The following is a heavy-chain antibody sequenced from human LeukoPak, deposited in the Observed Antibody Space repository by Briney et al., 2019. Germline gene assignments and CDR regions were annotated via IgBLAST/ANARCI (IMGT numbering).Heavy chain of an antibody. CDR2: ISASGGTT. D-gene: IGHD2-15*01. Sequence: PGGSLRLSCAASGFTFSTYAMSWVRQAPGKGLEWVSGISASGGTTYYADSVKGRFTISRDNSKNTLYLQMNSLRAEDTAVYYCAPKDDHDAFDIWGQGTMVTVSS. J-gene: IGHJ3*02. CDR1: GFTFSTYA. CDR3: APKDDHDAFDI. V-gene: IGHV3-23*01.